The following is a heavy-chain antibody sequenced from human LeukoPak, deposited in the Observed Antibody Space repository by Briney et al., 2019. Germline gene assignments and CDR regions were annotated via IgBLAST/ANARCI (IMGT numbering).Heavy chain of an antibody. J-gene: IGHJ6*02. CDR3: AKYWVIAYYYYYYGMDV. Sequence: GGSLRLSCAASGFTFSSYAMSWVRQAPGKGLEWVSAISGSGGSTYYAGSVKGRFTISRDNSKNTLYLQMNSLRAEDTAVYYCAKYWVIAYYYYYYGMDVWGQGTTVTVSS. CDR2: ISGSGGST. D-gene: IGHD3-22*01. CDR1: GFTFSSYA. V-gene: IGHV3-23*01.